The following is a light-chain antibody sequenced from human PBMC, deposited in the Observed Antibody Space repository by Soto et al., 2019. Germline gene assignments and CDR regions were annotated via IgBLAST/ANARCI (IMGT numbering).Light chain of an antibody. CDR1: QSVSSSY. CDR2: GAS. V-gene: IGKV3D-15*01. Sequence: EIVLTQSPGTLSLSRGERATLSCRASQSVSSSYLAWYQQKPGQAPRLLMSGASTRATGLPPRFRGSGSGTEFTLTIASLQSDDFAVYYCQQYNDWPPTFGQGTKVDIK. J-gene: IGKJ1*01. CDR3: QQYNDWPPT.